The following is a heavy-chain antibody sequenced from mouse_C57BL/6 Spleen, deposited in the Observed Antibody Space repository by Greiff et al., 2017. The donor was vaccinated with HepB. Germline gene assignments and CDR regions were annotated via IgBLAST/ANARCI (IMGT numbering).Heavy chain of an antibody. CDR1: GYTFTSYW. Sequence: DVQLQESGTVLARPGASVKMSCKTSGYTFTSYWMHWVKQRPGQGLEWIGAIYPGNSDTSYNQKFKGKAKLTAVTSASTAYMELSSLTNEDSAVYYCTIITTVVAPFDYWGQGTTLTVSS. J-gene: IGHJ2*01. CDR2: IYPGNSDT. D-gene: IGHD1-1*01. V-gene: IGHV1-5*01. CDR3: TIITTVVAPFDY.